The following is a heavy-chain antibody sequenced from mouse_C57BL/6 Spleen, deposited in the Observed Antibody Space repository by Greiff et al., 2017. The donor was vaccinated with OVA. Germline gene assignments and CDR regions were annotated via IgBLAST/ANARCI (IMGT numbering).Heavy chain of an antibody. J-gene: IGHJ3*01. D-gene: IGHD4-1*01. CDR2: IWRGGST. CDR3: AKGITGTKGFAY. V-gene: IGHV2-5*01. Sequence: QVQLQQSGPGLVQPSQSLSITCTVSGFSLTSYGVHWVRQSPGKGLEWLGVIWRGGSTDSNAAFMSRLSITKDNSKSQVFFNMNSLQADDTAIYYCAKGITGTKGFAYWGQGTRVTVSA. CDR1: GFSLTSYG.